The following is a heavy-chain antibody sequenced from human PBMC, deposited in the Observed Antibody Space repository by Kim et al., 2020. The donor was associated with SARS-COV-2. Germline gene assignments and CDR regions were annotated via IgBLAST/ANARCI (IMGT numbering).Heavy chain of an antibody. CDR2: LYYSGNT. D-gene: IGHD3-22*01. CDR1: GASISSNY. V-gene: IGHV4-59*01. CDR3: AGVGDSSGFPDY. J-gene: IGHJ4*02. Sequence: SETLSLTCNASGASISSNYWSWIRQPPGKGLEWIGYLYYSGNTNYNPSFKSRVTILPETSKNQVYLKLASVTAADTAAYYCAGVGDSSGFPDYWGQGTLVTVSS.